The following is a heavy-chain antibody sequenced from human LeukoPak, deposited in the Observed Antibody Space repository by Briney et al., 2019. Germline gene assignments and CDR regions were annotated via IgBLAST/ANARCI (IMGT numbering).Heavy chain of an antibody. CDR3: ARAGYCSSTSCYPITTFDY. Sequence: GGSLRLSCAASGFTFSSYWMSWVRQAPGKGLEWVPNIKQDGSEKYYVDSVKGRFTISRDNAKNSLYLQMNSLRAEDTAVYYCARAGYCSSTSCYPITTFDYWGQGTLVTVSS. CDR1: GFTFSSYW. J-gene: IGHJ4*02. CDR2: IKQDGSEK. V-gene: IGHV3-7*01. D-gene: IGHD2-2*03.